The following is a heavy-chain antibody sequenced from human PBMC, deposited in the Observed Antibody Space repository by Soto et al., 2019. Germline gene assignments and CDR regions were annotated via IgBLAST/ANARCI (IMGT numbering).Heavy chain of an antibody. Sequence: SETLSLTCAVSSGSIDNVYGWSWIRQPPGKGLEWIGYIYYSGTTNYNPSLKSRVTISVDTSKNQFSLKLSSVAAADTAVYYCARGLYSGYDNPFDYWGQGTLVTVSS. V-gene: IGHV4-59*01. CDR3: ARGLYSGYDNPFDY. D-gene: IGHD5-12*01. CDR1: SGSIDNVYG. CDR2: IYYSGTT. J-gene: IGHJ4*02.